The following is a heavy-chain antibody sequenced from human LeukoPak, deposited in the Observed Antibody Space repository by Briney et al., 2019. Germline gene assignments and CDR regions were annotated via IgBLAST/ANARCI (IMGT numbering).Heavy chain of an antibody. CDR1: GYTFTGYY. Sequence: ASVKVSCKASGYTFTGYYMHWVRQAPGQGLEWMGWINPNSGGTNYAQKFQGRVTMTRDTSISTAYMELSRLTSDDTAVYYCANSYSSGWSNWFDPWGQGTLVTVSS. CDR2: INPNSGGT. D-gene: IGHD6-19*01. J-gene: IGHJ5*02. CDR3: ANSYSSGWSNWFDP. V-gene: IGHV1-2*02.